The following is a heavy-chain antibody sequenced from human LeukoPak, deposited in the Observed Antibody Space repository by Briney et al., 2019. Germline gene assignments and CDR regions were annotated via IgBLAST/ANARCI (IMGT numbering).Heavy chain of an antibody. V-gene: IGHV3-23*01. D-gene: IGHD6-6*01. Sequence: HPGGSLRLSCAASGFTFSSYAMSWVRQAPGKGLEWVSAISGSGGSTYYADSVKGRFTISRDNSKNTLYLRINSLRPEDTAVYYCARDKPSIPSPSFYVNLLDYWGQGTLVTVSS. CDR2: ISGSGGST. CDR1: GFTFSSYA. J-gene: IGHJ4*02. CDR3: ARDKPSIPSPSFYVNLLDY.